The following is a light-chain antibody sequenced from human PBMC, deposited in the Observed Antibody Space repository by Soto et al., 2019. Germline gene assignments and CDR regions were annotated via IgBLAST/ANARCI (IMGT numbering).Light chain of an antibody. CDR2: GAS. J-gene: IGKJ1*01. Sequence: EIVMTQSPATLSVSPGERATLSCRASQSVRSNLAWYQQKPGQAPRLLIYGASIRATGIPARFSGSGSGTEFTLSISSPQSEDFAVYYCQQYNNWPRAFGQGAKVEIK. CDR3: QQYNNWPRA. V-gene: IGKV3-15*01. CDR1: QSVRSN.